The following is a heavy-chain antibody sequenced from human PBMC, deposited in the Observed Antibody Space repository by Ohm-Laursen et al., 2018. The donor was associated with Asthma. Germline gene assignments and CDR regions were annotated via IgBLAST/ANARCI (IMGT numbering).Heavy chain of an antibody. CDR2: IIPIFGTA. CDR3: AREVAPIRGYSNGYYYYGMDV. D-gene: IGHD4-11*01. Sequence: SSVKVSCKASGGTFSSYAISWVRQAPGQGLEWMGGIIPIFGTANYAQKFQGRVTITADESTSTAYVELSSLRSEDTAVYYCAREVAPIRGYSNGYYYYGMDVWGQGTTVTVSS. V-gene: IGHV1-69*01. J-gene: IGHJ6*02. CDR1: GGTFSSYA.